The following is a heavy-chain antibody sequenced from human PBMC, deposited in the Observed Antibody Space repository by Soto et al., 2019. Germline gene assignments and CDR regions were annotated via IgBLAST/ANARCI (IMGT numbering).Heavy chain of an antibody. D-gene: IGHD3-10*01. J-gene: IGHJ4*02. CDR1: GYTLTSHG. V-gene: IGHV1-18*01. Sequence: QVQLVQSGAEVKKPGASVKVSCKASGYTLTSHGISWVRQAPGQGLEWMGWISTYNGNTKYAQKFQERVTMTADTPNHTDHVELRNPRPDHTAMYYCARGYYPSRRPFDDWGQGTLGTDSS. CDR3: ARGYYPSRRPFDD. CDR2: ISTYNGNT.